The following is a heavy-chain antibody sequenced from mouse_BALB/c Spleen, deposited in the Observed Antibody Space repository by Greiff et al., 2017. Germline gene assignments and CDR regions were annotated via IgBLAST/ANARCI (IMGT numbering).Heavy chain of an antibody. V-gene: IGHV5-6-5*01. J-gene: IGHJ2*01. CDR3: ARGDLLWLRRVNYFDY. CDR2: ISSGGST. CDR1: GFTFSSYA. Sequence: EVKLMESGGGLVKPGGSLKLSCAASGFTFSSYAMSWVRQTPEKRLEWVASISSGGSTYYPDSVKGRFTISRDNARNILYLQMSSLRSEDTAMYYCARGDLLWLRRVNYFDYWGQGTTLTVSS. D-gene: IGHD2-2*01.